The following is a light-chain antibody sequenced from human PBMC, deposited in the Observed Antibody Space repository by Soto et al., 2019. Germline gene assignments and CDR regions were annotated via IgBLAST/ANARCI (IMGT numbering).Light chain of an antibody. CDR3: QQRSNWPLT. V-gene: IGKV3-11*01. CDR1: QSISTY. J-gene: IGKJ4*01. CDR2: DAS. Sequence: EIVLTQSPATLSLSPGERATLSCRASQSISTYLAWYQQKPGQAPRLLLYDASNRATGIPARFSGSGSGTDVTLIISGLEPEDFAVYYCQQRSNWPLTFGGGTKVEIK.